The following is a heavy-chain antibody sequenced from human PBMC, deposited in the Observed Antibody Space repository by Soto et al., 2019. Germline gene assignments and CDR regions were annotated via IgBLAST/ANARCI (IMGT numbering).Heavy chain of an antibody. CDR1: GFTFSSYW. CDR2: INSDGSST. Sequence: SLRLSCAASGFTFSSYWMHWVRQAPGKGLVWVSRINSDGSSTSYTDSVKGRFTISRDNAKNTLYLQMNSLRAEDTAVYYCAREFMYYYYGMDVWGQGTTVTVSS. V-gene: IGHV3-74*01. CDR3: AREFMYYYYGMDV. D-gene: IGHD3-16*01. J-gene: IGHJ6*02.